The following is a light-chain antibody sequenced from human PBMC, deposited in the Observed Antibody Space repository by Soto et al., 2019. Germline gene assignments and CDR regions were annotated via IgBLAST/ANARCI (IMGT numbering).Light chain of an antibody. J-gene: IGKJ3*01. CDR1: QSVSSN. V-gene: IGKV3-11*01. CDR3: QQRSNWPIFT. Sequence: EDVLTQSPATLSLSPGERATLSCRASQSVSSNLAWYQQRPGQAPRLLIYDASNRATGIPARFSGSGSGTDFTLTISSLEPEDFAVYYCQQRSNWPIFTFGPGTKVDIK. CDR2: DAS.